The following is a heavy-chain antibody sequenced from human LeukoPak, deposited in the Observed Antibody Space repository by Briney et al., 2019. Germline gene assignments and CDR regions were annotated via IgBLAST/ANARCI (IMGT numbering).Heavy chain of an antibody. Sequence: GVLVKVSCXSSGXTXXRYDINWVRQATGQGLEWMGWMNPNSGNTGYAQKFQGRVTMTRNTSISTAYMELSSLRSEDTAVYYCCSHGYGERYDYWGQGTLVTVSS. D-gene: IGHD4-17*01. CDR3: CSHGYGERYDY. CDR1: GXTXXRYD. V-gene: IGHV1-8*01. CDR2: MNPNSGNT. J-gene: IGHJ4*02.